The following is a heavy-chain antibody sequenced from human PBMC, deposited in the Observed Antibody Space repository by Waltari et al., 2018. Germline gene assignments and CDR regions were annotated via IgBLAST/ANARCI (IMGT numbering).Heavy chain of an antibody. CDR3: ARDRGRGLYLDS. CDR2: IHGSGRA. D-gene: IGHD2-15*01. Sequence: QLQLQESGTGPVRPSGTLSLACVVSEDPVTNTYWWRWVRQSPGKGLEWIGQIHGSGRANYNPSFGSRVSVSMDTSNNQCSLKVTSATAADTAIYYCARDRGRGLYLDSWGQGILVTVSP. CDR1: EDPVTNTYW. J-gene: IGHJ4*02. V-gene: IGHV4-4*02.